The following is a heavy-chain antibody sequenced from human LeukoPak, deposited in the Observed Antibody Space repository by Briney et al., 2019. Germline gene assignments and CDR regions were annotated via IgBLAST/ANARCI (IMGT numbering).Heavy chain of an antibody. CDR2: IYPDDSDT. Sequence: PGESLMISCKGSGNSFTSYWIGWVRQMPGKGLEWMGIIYPDDSDTRYSPSFKGQVTISADKSISTAYLQWSSLKASDTAMYYCARTSGLVGARTGWDYFDYWGQGTLVTVSS. J-gene: IGHJ4*02. CDR3: ARTSGLVGARTGWDYFDY. D-gene: IGHD1-26*01. V-gene: IGHV5-51*01. CDR1: GNSFTSYW.